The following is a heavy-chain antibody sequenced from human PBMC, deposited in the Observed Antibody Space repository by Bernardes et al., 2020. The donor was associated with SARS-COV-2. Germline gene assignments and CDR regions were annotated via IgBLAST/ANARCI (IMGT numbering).Heavy chain of an antibody. CDR3: AKGPGNRGGYPRD. CDR1: GFTFTSHA. D-gene: IGHD3-22*01. Sequence: VGSLILSCVASGFTFTSHAITWVRQAPGKGLEWVSSISGTGETRYFADSVKGRFTISRDNSKNTVYLQMNSLRAEDTAVYYCAKGPGNRGGYPRDWGQGTLVTVSS. J-gene: IGHJ4*02. CDR2: ISGTGETR. V-gene: IGHV3-23*01.